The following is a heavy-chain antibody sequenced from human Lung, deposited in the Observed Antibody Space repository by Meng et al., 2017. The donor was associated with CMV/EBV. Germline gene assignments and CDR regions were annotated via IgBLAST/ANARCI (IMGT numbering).Heavy chain of an antibody. CDR3: ARLRIVPAAIPYIHAFDI. D-gene: IGHD2-2*02. J-gene: IGHJ3*02. CDR2: INHSGST. CDR1: GGFFSGYY. Sequence: GSLRLXCAVYGGFFSGYYWSWIRQLPGKGLEWIGEINHSGSTNYNQSLKSRVTISVDTSKNQFSLKLSSVTAADTAVYYGARLRIVPAAIPYIHAFDIWGQGTXVTVSS. V-gene: IGHV4-34*01.